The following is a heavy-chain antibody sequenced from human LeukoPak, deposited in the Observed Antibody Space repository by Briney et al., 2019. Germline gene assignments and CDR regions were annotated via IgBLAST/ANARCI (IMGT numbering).Heavy chain of an antibody. CDR2: MNPNSGNT. D-gene: IGHD1-14*01. Sequence: ASVKVSCKASGYTFTSYDINWVRQATGQGLGWMGWMNPNSGNTGYAQKFQGRVTMTRNTSISTAYMELSSLRSEDTAVYYCARGRKQNYYYYYMDVWGKGTTVTVSS. V-gene: IGHV1-8*01. J-gene: IGHJ6*03. CDR1: GYTFTSYD. CDR3: ARGRKQNYYYYYMDV.